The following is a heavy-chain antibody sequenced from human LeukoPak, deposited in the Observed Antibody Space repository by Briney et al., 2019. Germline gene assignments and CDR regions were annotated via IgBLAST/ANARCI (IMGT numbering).Heavy chain of an antibody. CDR3: ASLTTAEAFDI. CDR2: IYDSGST. V-gene: IGHV4-61*01. J-gene: IGHJ3*02. Sequence: SETLSLTCTVSGYSISSGYYWSWIRQPPGKGLEWIGYIYDSGSTNYNPSLKSRVTISVDTSKNQFSLKLSSVTAADTAVYYCASLTTAEAFDIWGQGTMVTVSS. D-gene: IGHD3-22*01. CDR1: GYSISSGYY.